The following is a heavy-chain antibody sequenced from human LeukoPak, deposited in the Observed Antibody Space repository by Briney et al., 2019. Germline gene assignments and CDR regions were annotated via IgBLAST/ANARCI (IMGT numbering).Heavy chain of an antibody. D-gene: IGHD3-22*01. V-gene: IGHV3-48*04. CDR2: IRSTSSII. CDR3: ARVRGGYYMDV. CDR1: GFTFDDYG. J-gene: IGHJ6*03. Sequence: GGSLRLSCAASGFTFDDYGMSWVRQAPGKGLEWVSYIRSTSSIISYADSVQGRFTISRDDVKNSLYLQMNSLRVEDTAVYYCARVRGGYYMDVWGKGTTVTVSS.